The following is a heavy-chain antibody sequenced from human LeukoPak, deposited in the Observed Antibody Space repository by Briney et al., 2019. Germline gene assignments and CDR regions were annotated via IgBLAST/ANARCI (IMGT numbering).Heavy chain of an antibody. CDR2: ISSSSSYI. J-gene: IGHJ4*02. V-gene: IGHV3-21*01. CDR1: GFTFSSYS. CDR3: ARRGELLYYFDY. D-gene: IGHD1-26*01. Sequence: GGSLRLSCAASGFTFSSYSMNWVRQAPGKGLEWVSSISSSSSYIYYADSVKGRFTISRDNAVNSLYLQMNSLRAEDTAVYYCARRGELLYYFDYWGQGTLVTVSS.